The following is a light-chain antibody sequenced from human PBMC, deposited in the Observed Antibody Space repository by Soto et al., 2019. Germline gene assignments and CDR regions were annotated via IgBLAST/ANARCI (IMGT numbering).Light chain of an antibody. Sequence: DITLTQSPATLSSSVGERDTISCRASQSISSWLAWYQQKPGKAPKLLIYDASSLESGVPSRFSGSGSGTEFTLTISSLQPDDFATYYCQQYNSYPWTFGQGTKVDI. CDR3: QQYNSYPWT. V-gene: IGKV1-5*01. CDR2: DAS. J-gene: IGKJ1*01. CDR1: QSISSW.